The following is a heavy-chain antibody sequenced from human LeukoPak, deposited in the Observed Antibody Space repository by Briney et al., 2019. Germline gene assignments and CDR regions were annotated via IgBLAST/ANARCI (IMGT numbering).Heavy chain of an antibody. CDR3: AKDRYSYAFEYSDS. D-gene: IGHD5-18*01. CDR1: GFTFSSYG. V-gene: IGHV3-30*18. J-gene: IGHJ4*02. CDR2: ISNDGSKK. Sequence: GGSLRLSCAASGFTFSSYGMHWVRKAPGKGLDWVAVISNDGSKKYYADSVKGRFTISRDNSKNTLSLQVSSLRTEDTAVYYCAKDRYSYAFEYSDSWGQGTLVTVSS.